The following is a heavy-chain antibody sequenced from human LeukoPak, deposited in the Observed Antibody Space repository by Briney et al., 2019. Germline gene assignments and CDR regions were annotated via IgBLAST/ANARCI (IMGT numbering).Heavy chain of an antibody. CDR3: ARDGPKVVRGVINYYYYYGMDV. J-gene: IGHJ6*04. V-gene: IGHV3-30*04. CDR1: GFTFSSYA. Sequence: PGRSLRLSCAASGFTFSSYAMHWVRQAPGKGLEWVAVISYDGSNKYYADSVKGRFTISRDNSKNTLYLQTNSLRAEDTAVYYCARDGPKVVRGVINYYYYYGMDVWGKGTTVTVSS. CDR2: ISYDGSNK. D-gene: IGHD3-10*02.